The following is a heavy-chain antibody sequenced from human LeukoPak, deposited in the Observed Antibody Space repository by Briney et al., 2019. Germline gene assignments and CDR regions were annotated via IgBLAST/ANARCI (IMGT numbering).Heavy chain of an antibody. J-gene: IGHJ5*02. Sequence: GASVKVSCKASGYTLTSYGISWVRQAPGQGLEWMGWISAYNGNTDYAQKLQGRVTMTTDTSTSTAYMELRSLRSDDTAVYYCARVGYDFWSGYYAWFDPWGQGTLVTVSS. CDR2: ISAYNGNT. D-gene: IGHD3-3*01. CDR1: GYTLTSYG. CDR3: ARVGYDFWSGYYAWFDP. V-gene: IGHV1-18*01.